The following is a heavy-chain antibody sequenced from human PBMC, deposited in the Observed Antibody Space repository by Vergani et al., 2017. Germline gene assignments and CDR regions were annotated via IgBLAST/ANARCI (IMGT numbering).Heavy chain of an antibody. D-gene: IGHD1-26*01. Sequence: EVQLVESGGGLVQPGGSLRLSCAASGFTFSSYWMSWVRQAPGKGLEWVANIKQDGSEKYYVDSVKGRFTIPRDNAKNSLYLQMNSLRAEDTAVYYCAKWEGIGDGSFDWFDPWGQGTLVTVSS. CDR1: GFTFSSYW. V-gene: IGHV3-7*03. CDR2: IKQDGSEK. J-gene: IGHJ5*02. CDR3: AKWEGIGDGSFDWFDP.